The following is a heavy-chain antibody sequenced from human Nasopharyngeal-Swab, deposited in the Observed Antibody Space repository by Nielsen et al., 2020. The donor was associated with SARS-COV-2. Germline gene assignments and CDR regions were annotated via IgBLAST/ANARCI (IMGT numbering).Heavy chain of an antibody. CDR1: GFTFSDYY. D-gene: IGHD4-17*01. CDR2: IAHDTSNE. V-gene: IGHV3-30*03. J-gene: IGHJ4*02. Sequence: GGSLSLSCAASGFTFSDYYMNWVRQAPGKGLEWVAFIAHDTSNEYYGDSVKGRFSISRNSSKNTLYLQMDSLRGEDTAVYYCARDAPAHYGAFYWGRGTLVTVSS. CDR3: ARDAPAHYGAFY.